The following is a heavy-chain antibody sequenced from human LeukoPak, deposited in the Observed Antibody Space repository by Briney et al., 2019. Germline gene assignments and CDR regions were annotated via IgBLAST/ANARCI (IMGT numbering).Heavy chain of an antibody. J-gene: IGHJ4*02. CDR1: GFTFDDYA. V-gene: IGHV3-9*01. D-gene: IGHD4-17*01. CDR2: ISWNSGSI. Sequence: GGSLRLSCAASGFTFDDYAMHWVRQAPGKGLEWVSGISWNSGSIGYADSVKGRFTISRDNAKNSLYLQMNSLRAEDTAVYYCAKTPGYTTVTSHDYWGQGTLVTVSS. CDR3: AKTPGYTTVTSHDY.